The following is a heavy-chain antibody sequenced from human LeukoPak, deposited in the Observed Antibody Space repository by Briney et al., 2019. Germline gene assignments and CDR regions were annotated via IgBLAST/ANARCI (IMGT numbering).Heavy chain of an antibody. Sequence: PGGSLRLSCAASGFTFSTYWMHWVRQPPGKGLVWVSRINGDGTQTNYADSVKGRFTVSRDNAKNTLYLQMNSLRADDTAVYFCIRDLRDHDYGGQGALVTVSS. V-gene: IGHV3-74*01. J-gene: IGHJ4*02. CDR2: INGDGTQT. CDR1: GFTFSTYW. CDR3: IRDLRDHDY.